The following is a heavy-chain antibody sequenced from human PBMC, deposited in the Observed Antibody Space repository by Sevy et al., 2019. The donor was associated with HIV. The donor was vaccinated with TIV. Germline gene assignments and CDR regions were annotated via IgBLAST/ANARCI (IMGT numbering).Heavy chain of an antibody. D-gene: IGHD2-21*01. Sequence: GGSLRLSCAASGFPFNDHAMHWVRLVPGKGLEWVSGISWNSRNIGYEDSVKGRFTISRDNTRHSVYLEMHSLRPEDTALYYCAKDINRGCDGVNCYSYYYYFYGLDVWGQGTTVTVSS. V-gene: IGHV3-9*01. CDR1: GFPFNDHA. J-gene: IGHJ6*02. CDR2: ISWNSRNI. CDR3: AKDINRGCDGVNCYSYYYYFYGLDV.